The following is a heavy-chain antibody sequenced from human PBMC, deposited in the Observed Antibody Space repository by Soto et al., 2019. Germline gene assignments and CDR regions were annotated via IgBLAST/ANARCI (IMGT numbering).Heavy chain of an antibody. CDR1: GFGFTFSTSA. CDR2: FRESGGTT. V-gene: IGHV3-23*01. J-gene: IGHJ5*02. Sequence: GGSLRLSCAASGFGFTFSTSAMSWVRQAPGKGLEWVSTFRESGGTTHYAASVKGRFSISRDNSMNTLYLQMNSLRAEDTAIYYCTKEHSNYPDNWFDPWGQGTLVTVSS. CDR3: TKEHSNYPDNWFDP. D-gene: IGHD4-4*01.